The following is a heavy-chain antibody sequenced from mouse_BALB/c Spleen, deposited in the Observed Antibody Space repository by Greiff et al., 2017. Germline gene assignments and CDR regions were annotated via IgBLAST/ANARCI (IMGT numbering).Heavy chain of an antibody. CDR1: GFSLTSYD. J-gene: IGHJ2*01. D-gene: IGHD3-3*01. V-gene: IGHV2-9-2*01. Sequence: VKLMESGPGLVAPSQSLSITCTVSGFSLTSYDISWIRQPPGKGLEWLGVIWTGGGTNYNSAFMSRLSISKDNSKSQVFLKMNSLQTDDTAIYYCVRVGGLSYYFDYWGQGTTLTVSS. CDR3: VRVGGLSYYFDY. CDR2: IWTGGGT.